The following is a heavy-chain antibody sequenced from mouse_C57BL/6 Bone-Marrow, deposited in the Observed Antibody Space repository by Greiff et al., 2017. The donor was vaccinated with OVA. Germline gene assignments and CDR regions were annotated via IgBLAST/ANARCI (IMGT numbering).Heavy chain of an antibody. J-gene: IGHJ3*01. D-gene: IGHD3-3*01. Sequence: DVHLVESGGGLVQPGGSLKLSCAASGFTFSDYYMYWVRQTPEKRLEWVAYISNGGGSTYYPDTVKGRFTISRDNAKNTLYLQMSRLKSEDTAMYYCARQAGPWFAYWGQGTLVTVSA. CDR2: ISNGGGST. V-gene: IGHV5-12*01. CDR3: ARQAGPWFAY. CDR1: GFTFSDYY.